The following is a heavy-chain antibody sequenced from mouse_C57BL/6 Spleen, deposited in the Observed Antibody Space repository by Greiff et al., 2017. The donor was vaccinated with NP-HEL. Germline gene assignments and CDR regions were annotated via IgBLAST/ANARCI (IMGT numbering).Heavy chain of an antibody. CDR2: IYPGDGDT. Sequence: QVQLQQSGAELVKPGASVKISCKASGYAFSSYWMNWVKQRPGKGLEWIGQIYPGDGDTNYNGKFKGKATLTADKSSSTAYMQLSSLTSEDSAVYFCARKGGTYGNYELDYWGQGTTLTVSS. D-gene: IGHD2-1*01. V-gene: IGHV1-80*01. CDR1: GYAFSSYW. CDR3: ARKGGTYGNYELDY. J-gene: IGHJ2*01.